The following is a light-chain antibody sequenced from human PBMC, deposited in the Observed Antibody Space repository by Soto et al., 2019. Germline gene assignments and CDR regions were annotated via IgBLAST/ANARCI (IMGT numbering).Light chain of an antibody. CDR2: DAS. Sequence: IVLTQSPATLSLSPGERAALSCRASQSVSTSLVWYQHKPGQAPRLFIYDASKRAPGIPARFSGSGSGTDFTLTISSLEPEDFAVYYCQVRDVWPSFGQGTKVEIK. CDR1: QSVSTS. V-gene: IGKV3-11*01. CDR3: QVRDVWPS. J-gene: IGKJ1*01.